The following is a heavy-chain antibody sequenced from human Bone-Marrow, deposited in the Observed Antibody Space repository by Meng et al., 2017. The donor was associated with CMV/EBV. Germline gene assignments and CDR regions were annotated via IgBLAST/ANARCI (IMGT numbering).Heavy chain of an antibody. Sequence: GESLKISCAASGFTFSSYAMSWVRQAPGKGLEWVSAISGSGGSTYYADSVKGRFTISRDNSKNTLYLQMNSLRAEDTAVYYCARDRDCSSTSCYTSDYYGMDVWGQGTTVTVSS. CDR3: ARDRDCSSTSCYTSDYYGMDV. D-gene: IGHD2-2*02. CDR2: ISGSGGST. CDR1: GFTFSSYA. J-gene: IGHJ6*02. V-gene: IGHV3-23*01.